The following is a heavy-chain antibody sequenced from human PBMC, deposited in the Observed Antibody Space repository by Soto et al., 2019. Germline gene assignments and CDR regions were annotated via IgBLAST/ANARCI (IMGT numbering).Heavy chain of an antibody. CDR2: IMKDGGVK. J-gene: IGHJ4*01. CDR3: ARDRDYYKDDY. V-gene: IGHV3-7*01. D-gene: IGHD3-10*01. Sequence: GGPLRLSCAACGFTFSGNWMGWVRQAPGKGLEWVATIMKDGGVKKYVDSVKGRFTVSRDNVKNSLFLQMNSLRAEARAVYYCARDRDYYKDDYWGQGTLVTVSS. CDR1: GFTFSGNW.